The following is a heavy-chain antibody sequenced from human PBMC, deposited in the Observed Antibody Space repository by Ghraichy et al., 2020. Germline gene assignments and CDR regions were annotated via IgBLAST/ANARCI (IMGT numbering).Heavy chain of an antibody. V-gene: IGHV2-5*01. CDR2: IYWNDDK. Sequence: SGPTLVKPTQTLTLTCSLSGFSLSTSGVGVGWIRQPPGRALEWLALIYWNDDKRYNPSLKSRLTVTKDTSKNQVVLTMTNMDPVDTATYYCAHRRKAVGHFDYWGQGTLVTVSS. CDR3: AHRRKAVGHFDY. D-gene: IGHD6-19*01. CDR1: GFSLSTSGVG. J-gene: IGHJ4*02.